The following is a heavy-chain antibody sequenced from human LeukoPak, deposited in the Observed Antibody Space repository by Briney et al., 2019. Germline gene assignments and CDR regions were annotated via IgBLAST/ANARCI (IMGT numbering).Heavy chain of an antibody. J-gene: IGHJ4*02. CDR2: TSHSGGHT. CDR1: GGSISGYY. Sequence: SETLSLTCTVSGGSISGYYWNWIRQPPGQGLEWIGYTSHSGGHTDYKPSLKSRVAISVDTSKNQFSLKLTSATAADTAVYYCARWHSHGRYFDYWGQGALVTVSS. V-gene: IGHV4-59*01. D-gene: IGHD2-21*01. CDR3: ARWHSHGRYFDY.